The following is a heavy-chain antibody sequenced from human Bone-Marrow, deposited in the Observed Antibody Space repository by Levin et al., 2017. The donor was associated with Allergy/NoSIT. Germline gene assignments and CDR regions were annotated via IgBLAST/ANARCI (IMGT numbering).Heavy chain of an antibody. V-gene: IGHV3-30*18. CDR1: GFIFSDFG. D-gene: IGHD3-3*01. CDR3: AKGYHYDFWSLGDY. Sequence: LSLTCAASGFIFSDFGMHWVRQAPGKGLEWVAVASHDGTLNYYADSVQGRFTISRDNSRNTLYLQMNSLRTEDTALYYCAKGYHYDFWSLGDYWGQGILVTVSS. J-gene: IGHJ4*02. CDR2: ASHDGTLN.